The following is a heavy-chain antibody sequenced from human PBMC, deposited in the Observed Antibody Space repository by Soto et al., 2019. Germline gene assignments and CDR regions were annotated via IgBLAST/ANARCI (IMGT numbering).Heavy chain of an antibody. V-gene: IGHV1-58*01. CDR2: IVVGSGNT. Sequence: SVKVCCKASGFTFTSSAVQWVRQARGEGLEWIGWIVVGSGNTNYAQKLQERVTITRDMSTSTAYMELSSLRSEDTAVYYCAAEGRSGYDPRFYYYYGMDVWGQGTTVTVSS. J-gene: IGHJ6*02. CDR3: AAEGRSGYDPRFYYYYGMDV. CDR1: GFTFTSSA. D-gene: IGHD5-12*01.